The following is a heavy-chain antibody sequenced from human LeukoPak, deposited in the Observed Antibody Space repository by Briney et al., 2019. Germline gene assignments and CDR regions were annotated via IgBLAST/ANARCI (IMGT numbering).Heavy chain of an antibody. CDR2: IYYSGST. CDR3: ARAVFKRDTIFGVVVQRTNTWFDP. D-gene: IGHD3-3*01. CDR1: GGSISTGGYY. Sequence: SQTLSLTCTVPGGSISTGGYYWNWIRQHPGEGLEWIGYIYYSGSTHYNPSLRSRVTISIDTSKNQFSLKLSSVTAADTAVYYCARAVFKRDTIFGVVVQRTNTWFDPWGQGTLVTVSS. V-gene: IGHV4-31*03. J-gene: IGHJ5*02.